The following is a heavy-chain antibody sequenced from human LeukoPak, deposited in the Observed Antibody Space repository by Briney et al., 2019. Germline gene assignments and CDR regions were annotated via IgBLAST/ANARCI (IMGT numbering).Heavy chain of an antibody. J-gene: IGHJ6*03. CDR1: GFTFSSYW. CDR3: ARGMLSSAGYHWYYYMDV. D-gene: IGHD3-3*01. Sequence: PGGSLRLSCAASGFTFSSYWMHWVRQAPGKGLVWVSRINSDGSSTSYADSVKGRFTISRDNAKNTLYLQMNSLRAEDTAVYYCARGMLSSAGYHWYYYMDVWGKGAMVTVSS. V-gene: IGHV3-74*01. CDR2: INSDGSST.